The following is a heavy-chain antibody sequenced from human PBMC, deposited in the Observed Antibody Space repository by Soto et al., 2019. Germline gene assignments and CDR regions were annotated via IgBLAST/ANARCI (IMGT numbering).Heavy chain of an antibody. CDR3: AHRATMTIFGLIIDNGIWFDP. J-gene: IGHJ5*02. CDR1: GFSLSTSGAA. Sequence: QINLIESGPTLVKPTQTLTLTCTFSGFSLSTSGAAVGWVRQPPGRALEWLAPIYWDGDKRYNASLGNRLTITKDTSMNQVVLTLTNVDPADTATYYCAHRATMTIFGLIIDNGIWFDPWGQGTRVIVSS. D-gene: IGHD3-3*01. CDR2: IYWDGDK. V-gene: IGHV2-5*02.